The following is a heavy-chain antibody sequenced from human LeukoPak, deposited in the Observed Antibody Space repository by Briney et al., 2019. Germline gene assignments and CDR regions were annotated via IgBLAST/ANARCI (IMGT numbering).Heavy chain of an antibody. CDR2: INPSGGST. D-gene: IGHD2-15*01. Sequence: ASVNVSCKASGYTFTSYCMHWVRKPPPQGLERMGIINPSGGSTTYAQKFQGRVTMTRDTSTITDYMELSSPRSEDTAVDYYARDLRYCSGGSCYNFRFDPWGQGTLVTVSS. V-gene: IGHV1-46*01. CDR3: ARDLRYCSGGSCYNFRFDP. CDR1: GYTFTSYC. J-gene: IGHJ5*02.